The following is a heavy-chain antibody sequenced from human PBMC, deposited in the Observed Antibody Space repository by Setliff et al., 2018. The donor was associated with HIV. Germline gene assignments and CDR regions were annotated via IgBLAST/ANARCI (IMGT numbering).Heavy chain of an antibody. Sequence: PSETLSLTCTVSGGSISSGSYYWTWIRQPAGKGLEWIGHIYTSGTTDYNPSLKSRVTISLDTSKNQFSLKLSSVTAADTAVYYCARGPARAVARPGWLDPWGQGTLVTVSS. D-gene: IGHD6-19*01. CDR1: GGSISSGSYY. CDR2: IYTSGTT. CDR3: ARGPARAVARPGWLDP. V-gene: IGHV4-61*09. J-gene: IGHJ5*02.